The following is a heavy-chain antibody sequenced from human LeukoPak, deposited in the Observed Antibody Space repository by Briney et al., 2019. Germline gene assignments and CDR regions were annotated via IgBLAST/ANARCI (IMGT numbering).Heavy chain of an antibody. Sequence: SETLSLTCTVSGGSISSYYWSWIRQPPGKGLEWIGYIYYSGSTNYNPSLKSRVTISVDTSKNQFSLKLSSVTAADTAVYYCARDGYSSSWYDYWGQGILVTVSS. J-gene: IGHJ4*02. V-gene: IGHV4-59*01. D-gene: IGHD6-13*01. CDR1: GGSISSYY. CDR2: IYYSGST. CDR3: ARDGYSSSWYDY.